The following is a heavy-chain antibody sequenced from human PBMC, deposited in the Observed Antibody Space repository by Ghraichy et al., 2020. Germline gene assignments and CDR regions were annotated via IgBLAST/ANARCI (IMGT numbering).Heavy chain of an antibody. CDR1: GYSISSGYY. CDR3: ARGFVAVAGLPSFDY. Sequence: SETLSLTCAVSGYSISSGYYWGWIRQPPGKGLEWIGSIYHSGSTYYNPSLKSRVTISVDTSKNQFSLKLSSVTAAATAVYYCARGFVAVAGLPSFDYWGQGTLVTVSS. D-gene: IGHD6-19*01. CDR2: IYHSGST. J-gene: IGHJ4*02. V-gene: IGHV4-38-2*01.